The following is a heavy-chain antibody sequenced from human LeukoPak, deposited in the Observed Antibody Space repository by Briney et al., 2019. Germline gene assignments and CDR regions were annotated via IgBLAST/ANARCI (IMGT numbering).Heavy chain of an antibody. CDR3: ARVEWFGELSPFDI. V-gene: IGHV1-18*01. D-gene: IGHD3-10*01. J-gene: IGHJ3*02. CDR1: GYTFISYA. CDR2: ISAYNGNT. Sequence: GASVKVSCKASGYTFISYAISWVRQAPGQGLEWMGWISAYNGNTNYAQKLHGRVTMTTDTSTSTAYMELRSLRSDDTAVYYCARVEWFGELSPFDIWGQGTMVTVSS.